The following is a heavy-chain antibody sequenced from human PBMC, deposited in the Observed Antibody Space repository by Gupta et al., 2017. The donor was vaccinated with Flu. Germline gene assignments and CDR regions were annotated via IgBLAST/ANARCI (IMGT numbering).Heavy chain of an antibody. CDR3: TSSPFDY. V-gene: IGHV1-69*06. Sequence: YAISWVRQAPEQGHEWRGGIIPIFGTANYAQKFQGRVTITADKSTTTAYMELSSLRSEDTAVYYCTSSPFDYWGQGTLVTVSS. CDR1: YA. CDR2: IIPIFGTA. J-gene: IGHJ4*02.